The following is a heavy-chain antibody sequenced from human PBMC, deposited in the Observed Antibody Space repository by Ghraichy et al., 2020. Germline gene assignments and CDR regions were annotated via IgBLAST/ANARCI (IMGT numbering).Heavy chain of an antibody. J-gene: IGHJ4*02. CDR3: ARGEMATVY. Sequence: SCAASGFTFSSYWMHWVRQAPGKGLVWVSRIKSDGSSTGYADSVKGRFTISRDNAKNTLDLQMNSLRAEETAVYYCARGEMATVYWGQGTLVTVSS. V-gene: IGHV3-74*01. CDR1: GFTFSSYW. CDR2: IKSDGSST. D-gene: IGHD5-24*01.